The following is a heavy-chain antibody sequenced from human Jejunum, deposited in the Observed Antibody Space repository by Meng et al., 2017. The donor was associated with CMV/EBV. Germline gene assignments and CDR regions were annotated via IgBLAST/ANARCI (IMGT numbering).Heavy chain of an antibody. CDR3: ARGPGASTREGFDY. V-gene: IGHV4-4*07. CDR2: FYSSDTY. D-gene: IGHD1-26*01. J-gene: IGHJ4*02. CDR1: AGSISNHC. Sequence: VRLEESGRELVKPSETLSLTCTVSAGSISNHCWGWIRQSAGKGLEWIGRFYSSDTYNYHPSLNSRLTMSLDTSKNQFSLNLSSVTAADTAIYYCARGPGASTREGFDYWGLGTLVTVSS.